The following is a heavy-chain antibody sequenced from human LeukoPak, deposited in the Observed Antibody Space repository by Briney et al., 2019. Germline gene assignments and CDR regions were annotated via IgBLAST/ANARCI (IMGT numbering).Heavy chain of an antibody. CDR1: GFTFSSYA. Sequence: GRSLRLSCAASGFTFSSYAMHWVRQAPGKGLEWVAVISYDGSNKYYADSVKGRFTISRDNSKSTLCLQMNSLRAEDTAVYYCARDPQRRSSGWYNWFGPWGQGTLVTVSS. V-gene: IGHV3-30*04. CDR3: ARDPQRRSSGWYNWFGP. J-gene: IGHJ5*02. D-gene: IGHD6-19*01. CDR2: ISYDGSNK.